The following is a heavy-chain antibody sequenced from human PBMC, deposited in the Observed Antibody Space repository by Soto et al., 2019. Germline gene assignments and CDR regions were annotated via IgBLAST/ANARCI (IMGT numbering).Heavy chain of an antibody. CDR3: AKDGHSSGWSFDSWFDP. CDR1: GFTFDDYA. D-gene: IGHD6-19*01. J-gene: IGHJ5*02. Sequence: EVQLVESGGGLVQPGRSLRLSCTASGFTFDDYAMHWVRQAPGKGLEWVSSINWNSGNIGYADSVKGRFTISRDNAKNSLYLQMNSLRAEDTALYYCAKDGHSSGWSFDSWFDPWGQGTLVTVSS. CDR2: INWNSGNI. V-gene: IGHV3-9*01.